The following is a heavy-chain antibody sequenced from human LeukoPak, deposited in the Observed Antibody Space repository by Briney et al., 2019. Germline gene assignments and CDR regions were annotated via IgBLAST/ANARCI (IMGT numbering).Heavy chain of an antibody. CDR1: GGSFSGYY. D-gene: IGHD2-15*01. CDR3: ARDGVLYCSAGSCYPHFDY. CDR2: INHSGST. J-gene: IGHJ4*02. Sequence: SETLSLTCAVYGGSFSGYYWSWIRQPPGKGLEWIGEINHSGSTNYNPSLKSRVTISVDTSKNQFSLKLSSVTAADTAVYYCARDGVLYCSAGSCYPHFDYWGQGTLVTVSS. V-gene: IGHV4-34*01.